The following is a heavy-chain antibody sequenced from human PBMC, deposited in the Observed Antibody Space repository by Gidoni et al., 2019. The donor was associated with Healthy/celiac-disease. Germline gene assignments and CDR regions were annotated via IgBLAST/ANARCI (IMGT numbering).Heavy chain of an antibody. CDR2: IWYDGSNK. V-gene: IGHV3-33*01. CDR1: GFTFSSSG. Sequence: QVQLVESGGGVVQPGRSLRLSCAAAGFTFSSSGMHWVRQAPCKGVEWVAVIWYDGSNKYYADSVKGRFTISRDNSKNTLYLQMNSLRAEDTAVYYCARDIGPRGYYDFWSGYYQYYYYGMDVWGQGTTVTVSS. CDR3: ARDIGPRGYYDFWSGYYQYYYYGMDV. D-gene: IGHD3-3*01. J-gene: IGHJ6*02.